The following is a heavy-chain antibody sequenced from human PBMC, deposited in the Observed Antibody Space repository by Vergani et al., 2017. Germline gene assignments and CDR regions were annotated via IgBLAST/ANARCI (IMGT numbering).Heavy chain of an antibody. CDR3: VRLPRGPGNFDL. J-gene: IGHJ2*01. CDR2: ISYDGSNK. V-gene: IGHV3-30-3*01. CDR1: GFTSSSYA. Sequence: QVQLVESGGGVVQPGRSLRLSCAASGFTSSSYAMHWVRQAPGKGLEWVAVISYDGSNKYYADSVKGRFTISRDNSKNSLSLQMSGLRVEDTAVYYCVRLPRGPGNFDLWGRGTLITVSS.